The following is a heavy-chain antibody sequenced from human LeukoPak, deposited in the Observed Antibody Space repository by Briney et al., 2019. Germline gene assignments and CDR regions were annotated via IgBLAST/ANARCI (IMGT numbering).Heavy chain of an antibody. CDR2: IIRRGRTI. J-gene: IGHJ6*04. Sequence: GGSLRLSCAASGFTFSSYEMNWVRQAPGKGLEWVAYIIRRGRTIYYGNSGTGRFSISRDNAKNSLYLQMNSLRAEDTAVYYCAELGITMIGGVWGKGTTVTISS. CDR1: GFTFSSYE. CDR3: AELGITMIGGV. D-gene: IGHD3-10*02. V-gene: IGHV3-48*03.